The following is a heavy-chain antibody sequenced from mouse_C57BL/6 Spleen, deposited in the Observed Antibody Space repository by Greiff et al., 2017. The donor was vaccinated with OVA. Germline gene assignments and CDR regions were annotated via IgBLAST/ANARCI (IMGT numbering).Heavy chain of an antibody. V-gene: IGHV1-54*01. CDR2: INPGSGGT. D-gene: IGHD1-1*01. J-gene: IGHJ1*03. CDR3: AGARYYSGSVLFCPV. Sequence: VQLQQSGAELVRPGTSVKVSCKASGYAFTNYLIEWVKQRPGQGLEWIGVINPGSGGTNYNEKFKGKATLTADTSSSTAYLQLSSLTSRCSAVYFVAGARYYSGSVLFCPVWGTGTTGTVSS. CDR1: GYAFTNYL.